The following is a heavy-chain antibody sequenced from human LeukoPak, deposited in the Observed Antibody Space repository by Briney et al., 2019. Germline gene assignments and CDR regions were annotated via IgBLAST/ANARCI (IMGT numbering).Heavy chain of an antibody. CDR3: VTFYYDSSGSYVHY. J-gene: IGHJ4*02. CDR2: IRGSDSST. D-gene: IGHD3-22*01. CDR1: GFTFTAYS. Sequence: GGSLRLSCAASGFTFTAYSMSWVRQAPGKGLESVSAIRGSDSSTYYADSVKGRLTISRDDSKSTLYLQMNSLRAEDTAVYHCVTFYYDSSGSYVHYWGQGTLVTVSS. V-gene: IGHV3-23*01.